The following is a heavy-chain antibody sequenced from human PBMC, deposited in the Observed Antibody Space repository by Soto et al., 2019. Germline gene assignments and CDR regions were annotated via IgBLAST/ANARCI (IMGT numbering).Heavy chain of an antibody. CDR1: GFTFSDYY. CDR2: IISSGSTI. J-gene: IGHJ6*02. Sequence: GGSLILSCAASGFTFSDYYMSWIRQAPGKGLEWVSYIISSGSTIYYADSVKGRFTISRDNAKNSLYLQMNSLRAEDTAVYYCARDFWSGYYLHGMDVWGQGTTVTVSS. V-gene: IGHV3-11*01. D-gene: IGHD3-3*01. CDR3: ARDFWSGYYLHGMDV.